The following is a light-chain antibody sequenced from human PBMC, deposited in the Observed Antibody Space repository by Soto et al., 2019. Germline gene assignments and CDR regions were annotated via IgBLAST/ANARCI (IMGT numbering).Light chain of an antibody. CDR1: QSVRSN. V-gene: IGKV3-20*01. CDR2: GAS. CDR3: QQYGSSGT. J-gene: IGKJ1*01. Sequence: EVVMTQSPATLSVSPGERVTLSFSSSQSVRSNLAWYQQKPGQAPRLLIYGASNRATGIPDRFSGSGSGTDFTLTISRLEPEDFAVYYCQQYGSSGTFGQGTKV.